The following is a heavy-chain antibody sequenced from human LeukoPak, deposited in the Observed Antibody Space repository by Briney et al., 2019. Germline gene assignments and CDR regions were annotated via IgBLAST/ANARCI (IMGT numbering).Heavy chain of an antibody. CDR2: INPSGGST. J-gene: IGHJ1*01. V-gene: IGHV1-46*01. CDR1: GYTFTSYY. CDR3: ARDLAAATTVPQH. Sequence: GASVKVSCKASGYTFTSYYIHWVRQAPGQGLEWMGIINPSGGSTSYAQKFQGRVTMTRDTSTSTVYMELSSLRSEDTAVYYCARDLAAATTVPQHWGQGTLVTVSS. D-gene: IGHD6-13*01.